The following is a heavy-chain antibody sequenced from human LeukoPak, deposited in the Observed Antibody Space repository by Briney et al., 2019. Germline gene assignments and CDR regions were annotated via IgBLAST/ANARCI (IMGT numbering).Heavy chain of an antibody. J-gene: IGHJ4*02. V-gene: IGHV4-4*07. CDR3: ARGNSGYDMKTYYFDY. Sequence: SETLSLTCTVSGGSISSYYLSWIRQPAGKGLEWIGRIYTSGSTNYNPSLKSRVTMSVDTSKNQFSLKLSSVTAADTAVYYCARGNSGYDMKTYYFDYWGQGTLVTVSS. CDR1: GGSISSYY. CDR2: IYTSGST. D-gene: IGHD5-12*01.